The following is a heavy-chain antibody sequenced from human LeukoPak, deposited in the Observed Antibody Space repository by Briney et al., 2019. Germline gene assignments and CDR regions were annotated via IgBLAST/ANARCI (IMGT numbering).Heavy chain of an antibody. D-gene: IGHD1-26*01. V-gene: IGHV3-23*01. CDR3: AKDTIVGAIFRFDY. Sequence: GGSLRLSCAASGFTFSSYAMSWVRQAPGKGLEWVSGISGSGGSTDYADSVKGRFTISRDNSKNTLYLQMNSLRAEDTAVYYCAKDTIVGAIFRFDYWGQGTLVTVSS. J-gene: IGHJ4*02. CDR2: ISGSGGST. CDR1: GFTFSSYA.